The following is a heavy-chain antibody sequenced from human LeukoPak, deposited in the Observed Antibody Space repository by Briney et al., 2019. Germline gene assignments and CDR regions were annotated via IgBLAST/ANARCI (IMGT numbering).Heavy chain of an antibody. CDR2: FWYDASDR. Sequence: GGSLRLSCAASGFTFSSFGMHWVRQAPGKGLEWVAVFWYDASDRYYADSVKGRFTISRDNSKNTLFLQMNSLRDDDTAVYYCVRGVGVSRFNYFDPWGQGTLVVVSS. CDR1: GFTFSSFG. J-gene: IGHJ5*02. V-gene: IGHV3-33*01. CDR3: VRGVGVSRFNYFDP. D-gene: IGHD5-24*01.